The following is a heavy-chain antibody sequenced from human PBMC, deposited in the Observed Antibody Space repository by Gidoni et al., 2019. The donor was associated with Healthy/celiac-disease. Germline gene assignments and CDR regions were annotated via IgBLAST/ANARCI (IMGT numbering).Heavy chain of an antibody. Sequence: VQLVESGGGLVKPGGSLRLSCAASGFTFSSYSMNWVRQAPGKGREWVSSISSSSSYIYYADSVKGRFTISRDNAKNSLYLQMNSLRAEDTAVYYCSRGVSQIAVAGLYYFDYWGQGTLVTVSS. J-gene: IGHJ4*02. V-gene: IGHV3-21*01. CDR3: SRGVSQIAVAGLYYFDY. D-gene: IGHD6-19*01. CDR2: ISSSSSYI. CDR1: GFTFSSYS.